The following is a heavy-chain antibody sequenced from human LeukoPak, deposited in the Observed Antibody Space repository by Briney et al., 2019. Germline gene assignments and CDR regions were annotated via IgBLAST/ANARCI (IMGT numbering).Heavy chain of an antibody. J-gene: IGHJ4*02. Sequence: PSETLSLTCTVSGGSISSGVYYWSWIRQHPGKGLEWIGYIYYSGSTYYNPSLKSRVTISVDTSKNQFSLKLSSVTAADTAVYYCARGKIPEYSNYVFDYWGQGTLVTVSS. CDR3: ARGKIPEYSNYVFDY. CDR2: IYYSGST. V-gene: IGHV4-31*03. D-gene: IGHD4-11*01. CDR1: GGSISSGVYY.